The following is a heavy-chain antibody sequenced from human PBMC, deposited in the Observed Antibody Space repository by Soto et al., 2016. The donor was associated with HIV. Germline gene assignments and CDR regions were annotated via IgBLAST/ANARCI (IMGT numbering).Heavy chain of an antibody. J-gene: IGHJ4*02. D-gene: IGHD3-9*01. CDR2: INNDGSST. V-gene: IGHV3-74*01. CDR3: ARGGTYDILTGYYNVGLDY. Sequence: EVPLVESGGGLVQPGGPVRLSCASSGFTFSTYWMHWVRQAPGKGLVWVSRINNDGSSTTYADSVKGRFTISRDNAKNTLYLQMNSLRAGDTAMYYCARGGTYDILTGYYNVGLDYWGQGTLVTVSS. CDR1: GFTFSTYW.